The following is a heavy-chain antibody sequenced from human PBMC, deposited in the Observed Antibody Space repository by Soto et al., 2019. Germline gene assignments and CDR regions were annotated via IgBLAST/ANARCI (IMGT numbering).Heavy chain of an antibody. CDR3: AGAWAQYGMDV. V-gene: IGHV3-74*01. Sequence: EVQLVESGGGLVQPGGSLRLSCAASGFTFSIYWMHWVRQVPGKGLVWVSRINSDATSTNYEDSVKGRFTISRDNAKNTLYLQLNSLRAEDTGVYYRAGAWAQYGMDVWGQGTTVTVSS. CDR1: GFTFSIYW. D-gene: IGHD4-17*01. CDR2: INSDATST. J-gene: IGHJ6*02.